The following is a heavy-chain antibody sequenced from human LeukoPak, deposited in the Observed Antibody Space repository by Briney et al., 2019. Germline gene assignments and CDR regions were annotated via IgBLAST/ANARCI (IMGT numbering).Heavy chain of an antibody. D-gene: IGHD1-26*01. CDR2: IYYSGST. CDR1: GGSISSSRYY. V-gene: IGHV4-39*01. CDR3: ASTSPIDAFDI. J-gene: IGHJ3*02. Sequence: PSETLSLTCTVSGGSISSSRYYWGGIRQPPGKGLEWIGSIYYSGSTYYNPSLKSRVTIFVDTSKNQFSLKLSSVTAADTAVYYCASTSPIDAFDIWGQGTMVTVSS.